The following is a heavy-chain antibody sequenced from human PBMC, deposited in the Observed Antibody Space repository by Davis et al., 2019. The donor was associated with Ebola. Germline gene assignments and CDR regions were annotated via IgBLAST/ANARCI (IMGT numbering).Heavy chain of an antibody. Sequence: ASVKVSCKASGYTFIGNYIHWVRQAPGQGLEWMGWINPNSGGTNYVQKFQGRVTMTTDTSTTTVYMELRSLRSDDTAVYYCARGKYYPEYWGQGTLVTVSS. CDR3: ARGKYYPEY. CDR2: INPNSGGT. D-gene: IGHD3-10*01. CDR1: GYTFIGNY. V-gene: IGHV1-2*02. J-gene: IGHJ4*02.